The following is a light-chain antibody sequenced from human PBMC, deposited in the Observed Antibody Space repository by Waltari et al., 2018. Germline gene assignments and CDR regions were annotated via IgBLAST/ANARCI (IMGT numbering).Light chain of an antibody. V-gene: IGKV1-5*03. CDR1: QSISSW. Sequence: DIQMTQSPSTLSASIGDRVTITCRASQSISSWLAWYQQKPGKAPKLLIYKASTLDSGVPSRFSGSGSGTEFTLIISSLQPDDLATYYCQQYTAYSTSTFGQGTRVEIK. CDR2: KAS. CDR3: QQYTAYSTST. J-gene: IGKJ1*01.